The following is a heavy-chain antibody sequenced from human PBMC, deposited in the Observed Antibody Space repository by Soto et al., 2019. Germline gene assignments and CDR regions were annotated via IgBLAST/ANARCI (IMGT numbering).Heavy chain of an antibody. J-gene: IGHJ4*02. CDR3: ARDPWWRWYSGYDFDLSY. V-gene: IGHV1-18*01. CDR1: GYTFTTYG. Sequence: GASVKVSCKASGYTFTTYGLSWVRQAPGQGLEWMGWISAYNGNTVYAQKFQGRVTMTRDTSTSTAYMELRSLRSDDTAVYYCARDPWWRWYSGYDFDLSYWGQGTLVTVSS. CDR2: ISAYNGNT. D-gene: IGHD5-12*01.